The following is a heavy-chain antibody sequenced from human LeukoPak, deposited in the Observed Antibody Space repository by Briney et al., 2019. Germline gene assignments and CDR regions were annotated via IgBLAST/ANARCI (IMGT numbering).Heavy chain of an antibody. CDR3: ARDRCPIWFGECFSLNWFDP. Sequence: GGSLRLSCAASGFTFSSYEMNWVRQAPGKGLEWVSYISSSGSTIYYADSVKGRFTISRDNAKNSLYLQMNSLRAEDTAVYYCARDRCPIWFGECFSLNWFDPWGQGTLVTVSS. D-gene: IGHD3-10*01. J-gene: IGHJ5*02. V-gene: IGHV3-48*03. CDR2: ISSSGSTI. CDR1: GFTFSSYE.